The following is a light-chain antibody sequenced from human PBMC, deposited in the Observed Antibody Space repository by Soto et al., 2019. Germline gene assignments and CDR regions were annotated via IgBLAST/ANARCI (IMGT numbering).Light chain of an antibody. Sequence: IIMTQSPATLSVSPGEGATLSCRASQSVSSDLAWYQQKPGQAPRLLISGASTRATGISARFSGSGSGTDFTLTIISLQSEDFAVYYCQQYNNWPLTFGGGTKVEI. CDR1: QSVSSD. CDR2: GAS. CDR3: QQYNNWPLT. V-gene: IGKV3-15*01. J-gene: IGKJ4*01.